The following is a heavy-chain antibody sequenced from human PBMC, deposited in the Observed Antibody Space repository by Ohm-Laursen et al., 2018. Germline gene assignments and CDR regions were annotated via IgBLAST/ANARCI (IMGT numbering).Heavy chain of an antibody. Sequence: SLRLSCAASGFIFSSYSMSWVRQAPGKGLEWVSAISGSGGSTHYADSVKGRFTISRDNSKNTLYLQMDSLRAEDTAVYYCAKDKSYYYYGMDVWGQGTTVTVSS. CDR1: GFIFSSYS. J-gene: IGHJ6*02. CDR2: ISGSGGST. CDR3: AKDKSYYYYGMDV. V-gene: IGHV3-23*01.